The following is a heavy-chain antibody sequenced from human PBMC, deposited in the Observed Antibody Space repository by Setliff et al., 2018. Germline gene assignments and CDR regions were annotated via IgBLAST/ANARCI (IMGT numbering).Heavy chain of an antibody. V-gene: IGHV3-48*03. D-gene: IGHD3-10*01. Sequence: GGSLRLSCAASGFTFSDYEMSWVRQAPGKGLEWLSYISSRGSTILNADSVKGRFTISRDNAKKSLYLQMNSLRAEDTAVYYCFTGRGYGGQGTQVTVSS. J-gene: IGHJ4*02. CDR3: FTGRGY. CDR2: ISSRGSTI. CDR1: GFTFSDYE.